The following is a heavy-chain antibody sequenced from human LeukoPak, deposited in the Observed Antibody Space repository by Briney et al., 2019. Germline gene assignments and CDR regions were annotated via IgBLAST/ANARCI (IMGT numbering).Heavy chain of an antibody. D-gene: IGHD2-2*01. V-gene: IGHV1-18*04. CDR1: GYTFTSYG. Sequence: ASVKVSCKASGYTFTSYGISWVRQAPGQGLEWVGWISAYNGNTNYAQKFQGRVTMTRDTSISTAHMEVSRLRSDDTAVYYCARANFLYCSSSTCLFDYWGQGTLVTVSS. J-gene: IGHJ4*02. CDR2: ISAYNGNT. CDR3: ARANFLYCSSSTCLFDY.